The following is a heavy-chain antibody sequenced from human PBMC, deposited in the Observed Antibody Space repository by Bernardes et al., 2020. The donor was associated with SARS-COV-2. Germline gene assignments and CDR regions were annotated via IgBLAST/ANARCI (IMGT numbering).Heavy chain of an antibody. D-gene: IGHD3-10*01. CDR1: GFTFSRYW. Sequence: GGSLRLSCAASGFTFSRYWMTWVRQAPGKGLEWVANINQDGSEKYFVDSVKGRFTMSRDNAKNSLYLQVNSLRSEDTAVYYCARDRRAIPRGVISFYYGMDVWGQGTTVTVSS. CDR3: ARDRRAIPRGVISFYYGMDV. CDR2: INQDGSEK. V-gene: IGHV3-7*04. J-gene: IGHJ6*02.